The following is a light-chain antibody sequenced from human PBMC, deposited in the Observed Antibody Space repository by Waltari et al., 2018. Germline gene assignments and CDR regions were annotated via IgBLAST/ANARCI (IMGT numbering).Light chain of an antibody. CDR1: RSNIGRNS. CDR3: AAWDDSLNSVL. Sequence: QSVLTQPPSASGTPGQGGTISCSGRRSNIGRNSVNWYQQLPGTAPKLLIFSDNQRPSGVPDRFSGSKSGNSASLAISGLQSDDEAHYYCAAWDDSLNSVLFGGGTKLTVL. CDR2: SDN. J-gene: IGLJ2*01. V-gene: IGLV1-44*01.